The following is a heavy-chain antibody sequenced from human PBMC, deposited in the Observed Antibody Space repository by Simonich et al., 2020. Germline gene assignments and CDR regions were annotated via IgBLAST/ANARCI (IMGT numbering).Heavy chain of an antibody. D-gene: IGHD1-26*01. CDR1: GYTFTSYD. Sequence: QVQLVQSGAEVKKPGASVKVSCKASGYTFTSYDINWVGQATGQGLAWMGWMNPNSGNTSYAQKFQGRVTITRNTSISTAYMELSSLRSEDTAVYYCARTYSGSYYYFDYWGQGTLVTVSS. J-gene: IGHJ4*02. CDR2: MNPNSGNT. CDR3: ARTYSGSYYYFDY. V-gene: IGHV1-8*03.